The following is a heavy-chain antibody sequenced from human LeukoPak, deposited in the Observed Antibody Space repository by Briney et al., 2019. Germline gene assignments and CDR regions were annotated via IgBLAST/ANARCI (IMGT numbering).Heavy chain of an antibody. CDR1: GGSISSYY. J-gene: IGHJ5*02. D-gene: IGHD6-13*01. V-gene: IGHV4-59*01. CDR3: AGVAAAGGYNWFDP. CDR2: IYYSGST. Sequence: SETLSLTCTVSGGSISSYYWSWIRQPPGKGLEWIGYIYYSGSTNYNPSLKSRVTISVDTSKNQFSLKLSSVTAADTAVYYCAGVAAAGGYNWFDPWGQGTLVTVSP.